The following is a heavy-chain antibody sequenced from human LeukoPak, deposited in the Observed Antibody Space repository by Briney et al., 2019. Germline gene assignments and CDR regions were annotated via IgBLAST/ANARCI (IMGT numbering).Heavy chain of an antibody. CDR1: GGSISSYD. J-gene: IGHJ4*02. CDR2: IYYSGST. D-gene: IGHD5-24*01. CDR3: ARVSTPWGGYNLGYFDY. V-gene: IGHV4-59*01. Sequence: PSETLSLTCTVSGGSISSYDWSWIRQPPGKGLEWIGYIYYSGSTNYNPSLKSRVTISVDTSKNQFSLKLSSVTAADTAVYYCARVSTPWGGYNLGYFDYWGQRTLVPVSS.